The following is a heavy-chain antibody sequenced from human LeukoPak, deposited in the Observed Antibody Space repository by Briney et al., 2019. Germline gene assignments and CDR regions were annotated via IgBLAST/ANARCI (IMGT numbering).Heavy chain of an antibody. CDR2: TNPNSGGT. J-gene: IGHJ3*02. CDR1: GYTFTGYY. Sequence: GASVKVSCKASGYTFTGYYMHWVRQAPGQGLEWMGWTNPNSGGTNYAQKFQGRVTMTRDTSISTAYMELSRLRSDDTAVYYCARARYCSGGSCYSFDIWGQGTMVTVSS. CDR3: ARARYCSGGSCYSFDI. V-gene: IGHV1-2*02. D-gene: IGHD2-15*01.